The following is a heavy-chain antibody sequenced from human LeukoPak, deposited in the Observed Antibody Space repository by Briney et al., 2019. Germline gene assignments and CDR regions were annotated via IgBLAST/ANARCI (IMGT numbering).Heavy chain of an antibody. CDR1: GASIRSGDYY. D-gene: IGHD2-15*01. V-gene: IGHV4-30-4*01. CDR3: ARQLRCSGGSCYSRGDWFDP. Sequence: SETLSLTCTVFGASIRSGDYYWSWIRQPPGKGLEWIGYIYDSGSTYYNPSLKSQLTISVDTSNNHLTLKLSSVTAADTAVYYCARQLRCSGGSCYSRGDWFDPWGQGTLVTVSS. CDR2: IYDSGST. J-gene: IGHJ5*02.